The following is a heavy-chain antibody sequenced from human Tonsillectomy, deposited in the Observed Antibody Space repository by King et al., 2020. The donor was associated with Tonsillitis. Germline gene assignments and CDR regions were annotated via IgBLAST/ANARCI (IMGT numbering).Heavy chain of an antibody. V-gene: IGHV3-30*18. D-gene: IGHD2-21*01. CDR1: GFTFSSYG. J-gene: IGHJ6*02. CDR2: ISYDGSNK. CDR3: AKXDXXGXXXPNYYXYGMXV. Sequence: VQLVESGGGVVQPGRSLRXSCAASGFTFSSYGMYXVRQAPGKGLEWVAVISYDGSNKYYADSVKGRFTISRDNSKNTLYLQMNSLRAEDTAVYYCAKXDXXGXXXPNYYXYGMXVWGQXTTVTVSX.